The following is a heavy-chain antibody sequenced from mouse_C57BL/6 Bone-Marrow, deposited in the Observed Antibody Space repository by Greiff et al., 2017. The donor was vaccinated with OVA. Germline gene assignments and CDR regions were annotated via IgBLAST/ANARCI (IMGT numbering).Heavy chain of an antibody. D-gene: IGHD2-5*01. V-gene: IGHV1-69*01. J-gene: IGHJ4*01. CDR2: IDPSDSYT. CDR3: ARQCYSNYGYAKDY. Sequence: VQLQQPGAELVMPGASVKLSCKASGYTFTSYWMHWVKQRPGQGLEWIGEIDPSDSYTNYNQKFKGKSTLTVDKSSSTAYMQLSSLTSEDSAVYYCARQCYSNYGYAKDYWDQGTSVPVSS. CDR1: GYTFTSYW.